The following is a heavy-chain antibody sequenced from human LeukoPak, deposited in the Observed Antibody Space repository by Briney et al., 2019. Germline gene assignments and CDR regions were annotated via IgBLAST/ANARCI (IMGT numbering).Heavy chain of an antibody. CDR2: IHYCWSA. Sequence: SQTLSLTCTVSGGSISDLYWCWIRQSPGKGLDWIGLIHYCWSANYNPSLNSRVSISLDTSKNQLTLRLSSVTAADTAVYYCAARSDVGSSGAHDYWGQGTLVTVSS. CDR3: AARSDVGSSGAHDY. V-gene: IGHV4-59*01. CDR1: GGSISDLY. J-gene: IGHJ4*02. D-gene: IGHD3-22*01.